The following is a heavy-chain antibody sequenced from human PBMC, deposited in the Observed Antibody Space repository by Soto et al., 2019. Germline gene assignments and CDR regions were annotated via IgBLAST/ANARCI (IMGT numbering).Heavy chain of an antibody. CDR1: GGSISSYY. CDR3: WSTHIVVVTDAFDI. D-gene: IGHD2-21*02. J-gene: IGHJ3*02. Sequence: QVQLQESGPGLVKPSETLSLTCTVSGGSISSYYWSWIRQPPGKGLEWIGYIYYSGTTNYNPSLESRVTIPVHTSKNQFSLKLSSVTAADTAVYYCWSTHIVVVTDAFDIWGQGTMVTVSS. V-gene: IGHV4-59*01. CDR2: IYYSGTT.